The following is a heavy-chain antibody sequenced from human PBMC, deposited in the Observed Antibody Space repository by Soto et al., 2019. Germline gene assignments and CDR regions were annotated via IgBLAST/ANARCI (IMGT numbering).Heavy chain of an antibody. CDR3: ARGDFYDCSCYYYYYYVMGV. V-gene: IGHV1-69*02. J-gene: IGHJ6*02. CDR2: IIPILGIA. Sequence: SVKVSCKASGGTFSSYTISWVRQAPGQGLEWMGRIIPILGIANYAQKFQGRVTITADESTSTAYMELSSLRSEDTAVYYCARGDFYDCSCYYYYYYVMGVWGQGTTGTVSS. CDR1: GGTFSSYT. D-gene: IGHD3-22*01.